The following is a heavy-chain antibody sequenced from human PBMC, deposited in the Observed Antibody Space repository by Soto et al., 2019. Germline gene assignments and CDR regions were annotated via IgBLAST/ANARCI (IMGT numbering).Heavy chain of an antibody. Sequence: GGSLRLSCAASGFTFSSYAMRWVRQAPGKGLEWVSAISGSGGSTYYADSVKGRFTISRDNSKNSLYLQMNSLRTEDTALYYCAKAAGIVVVIGHYFDYWGQGTLVTVSS. D-gene: IGHD3-22*01. CDR2: ISGSGGST. CDR1: GFTFSSYA. J-gene: IGHJ4*02. CDR3: AKAAGIVVVIGHYFDY. V-gene: IGHV3-23*01.